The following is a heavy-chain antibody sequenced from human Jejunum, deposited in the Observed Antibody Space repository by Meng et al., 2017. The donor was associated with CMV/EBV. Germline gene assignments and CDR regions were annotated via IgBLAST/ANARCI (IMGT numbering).Heavy chain of an antibody. CDR1: GDSISSGDSY. D-gene: IGHD1-14*01. Sequence: VSGDSISSGDSYWSRIRQPPGKGLEWIGYIYESGSTSYNPSLESRVTISVDTSKNQFSLKVMSVTAADTAVYYCAREGTNSYYFDYWGQGTLVTVS. CDR3: AREGTNSYYFDY. V-gene: IGHV4-30-4*01. CDR2: IYESGST. J-gene: IGHJ4*02.